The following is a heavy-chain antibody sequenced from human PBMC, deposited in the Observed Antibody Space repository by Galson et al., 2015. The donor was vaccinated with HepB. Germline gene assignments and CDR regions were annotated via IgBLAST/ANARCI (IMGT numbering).Heavy chain of an antibody. CDR2: ISYNGDT. V-gene: IGHV4-39*01. CDR3: ARHRMDLRASIFGGFDVFDL. D-gene: IGHD5-12*01. CDR1: GVSISSTSHY. J-gene: IGHJ3*01. Sequence: SETLSLTCNVSGVSISSTSHYWGWIRQPPGKRLELIGTISYNGDTFYGPPLKSRATISGDRPKSQFSLRLTSVTAADTAVYYCARHRMDLRASIFGGFDVFDLWGKGTLVSVSS.